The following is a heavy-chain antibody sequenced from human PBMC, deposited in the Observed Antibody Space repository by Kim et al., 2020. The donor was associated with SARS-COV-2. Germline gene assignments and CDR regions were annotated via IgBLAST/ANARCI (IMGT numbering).Heavy chain of an antibody. CDR3: AREGRGTAMVFT. V-gene: IGHV3-53*01. D-gene: IGHD5-18*01. J-gene: IGHJ5*02. Sequence: YYADSVKGRFTISRDNSKNTLYLQMNSLRAEDTAVYYCAREGRGTAMVFTWGQGTLVTVSS.